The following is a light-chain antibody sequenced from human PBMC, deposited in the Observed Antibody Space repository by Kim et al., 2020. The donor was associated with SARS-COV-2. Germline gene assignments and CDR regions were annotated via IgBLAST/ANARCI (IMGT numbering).Light chain of an antibody. V-gene: IGLV3-19*01. CDR2: GKN. J-gene: IGLJ1*01. CDR3: NSRDSSGNLYV. CDR1: SLRTYY. Sequence: LGQTFSFTCQGDSLRTYYAGWYQQKPGQAPVLVIYGKNNRPSGIPDRFSGSSSGDTASLTITGAQAEDEADYYCNSRDSSGNLYVFGTGTKVTVL.